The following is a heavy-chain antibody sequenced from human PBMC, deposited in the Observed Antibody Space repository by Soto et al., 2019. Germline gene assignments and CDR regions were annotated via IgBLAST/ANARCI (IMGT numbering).Heavy chain of an antibody. V-gene: IGHV4-39*01. D-gene: IGHD1-7*01. CDR1: GCSISSSSYY. Sequence: SETLSLTCTVSGCSISSSSYYWGWIRQPPGKGLEWIGSIYYSGSTYYNPSLKSRVTISVDTSKNQFSLKLSSVTAADTAVYYCARSSKELRWFDPWGQGTLVTVSS. CDR3: ARSSKELRWFDP. CDR2: IYYSGST. J-gene: IGHJ5*02.